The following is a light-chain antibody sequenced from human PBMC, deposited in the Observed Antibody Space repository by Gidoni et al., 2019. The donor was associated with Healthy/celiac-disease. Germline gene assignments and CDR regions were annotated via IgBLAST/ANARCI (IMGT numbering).Light chain of an antibody. CDR3: YSTDSSGNHNYV. Sequence: SYELTQPPSVSVSPGQTARITCSGAALPKKYAYWYQQKSGQAPVLVIYEDSKRPSGIPERFSGSSSGTMATLTISGAQVEDEADYYCYSTDSSGNHNYVFGTGTKVTVL. J-gene: IGLJ1*01. CDR2: EDS. CDR1: ALPKKY. V-gene: IGLV3-10*01.